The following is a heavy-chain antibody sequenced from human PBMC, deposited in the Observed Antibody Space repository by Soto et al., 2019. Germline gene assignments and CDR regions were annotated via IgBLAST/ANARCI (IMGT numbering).Heavy chain of an antibody. D-gene: IGHD6-19*01. CDR3: ARSGGWYYFDY. V-gene: IGHV4-39*01. Sequence: QLQLQESGPGLVKPSETLSLTCTVSGGSISSSSYYWGWIRQPPGKGLEWIGSIYYSGSTYYNPSLKSRVTISVDTSKHQFSLKLSSVTAADTAVYYCARSGGWYYFDYWGQGTLVTVSS. CDR2: IYYSGST. J-gene: IGHJ4*02. CDR1: GGSISSSSYY.